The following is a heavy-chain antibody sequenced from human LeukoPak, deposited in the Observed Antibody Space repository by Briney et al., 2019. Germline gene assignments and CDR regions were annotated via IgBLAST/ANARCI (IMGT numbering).Heavy chain of an antibody. CDR3: ARHRGTSFRGYYYYYIDV. CDR2: IHPDNSDI. CDR1: GDSFTSKW. V-gene: IGHV5-51*01. D-gene: IGHD2-2*01. J-gene: IGHJ6*03. Sequence: HGESLKISCKGSGDSFTSKWIGWVRQMPGKGLEWMGMIHPDNSDIRYSPSFQGQVTISVDKSISTAYLQWSSLKASDTAMYYCARHRGTSFRGYYYYYIDVWGKGTTVTVSS.